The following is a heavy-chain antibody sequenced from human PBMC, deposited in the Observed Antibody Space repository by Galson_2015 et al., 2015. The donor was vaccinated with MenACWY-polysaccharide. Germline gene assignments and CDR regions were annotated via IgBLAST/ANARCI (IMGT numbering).Heavy chain of an antibody. CDR2: ITGSGSTT. CDR1: GFTFSPYA. J-gene: IGHJ5*01. D-gene: IGHD2-8*01. CDR3: AKDPHARFCTSGVCPDS. V-gene: IGHV3-23*01. Sequence: SLRLSCAASGFTFSPYAMNWYRQAPGRGLEWVSAITGSGSTTYFANSVKGRFTISRDNSKNTLYLQMRSVRADDTAVYYCAKDPHARFCTSGVCPDSWGQGTLVTVSS.